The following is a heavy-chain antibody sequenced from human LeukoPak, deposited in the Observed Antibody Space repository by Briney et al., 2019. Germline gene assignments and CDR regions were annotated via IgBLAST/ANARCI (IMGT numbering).Heavy chain of an antibody. Sequence: GGSLRLSCAASGFTFSSYSMNWVRQAPGKGLEWVSSISSSSSYIYYADSVKGRFTISRDNAKNSLYLQMNSLRAEDTAVYYCARDGSLTGYPNWFDPWGQGTLVTVSS. CDR3: ARDGSLTGYPNWFDP. CDR1: GFTFSSYS. V-gene: IGHV3-21*01. J-gene: IGHJ5*02. CDR2: ISSSSSYI. D-gene: IGHD3-9*01.